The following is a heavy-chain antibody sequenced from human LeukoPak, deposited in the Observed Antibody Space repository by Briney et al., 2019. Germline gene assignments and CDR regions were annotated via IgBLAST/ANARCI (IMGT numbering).Heavy chain of an antibody. CDR1: GFTFSSYA. Sequence: GGSLRLSCVASGFTFSSYAMHWVRQAPGKGLEFVSAITGNGDSTYYADSVKGRFTISRDNSKNTLYLQMGSLRAEDMAVYYCARVSSASSDWYYYGMDVWGQGTTVTVSS. CDR3: ARVSSASSDWYYYGMDV. CDR2: ITGNGDST. J-gene: IGHJ6*02. V-gene: IGHV3-64*02. D-gene: IGHD3-22*01.